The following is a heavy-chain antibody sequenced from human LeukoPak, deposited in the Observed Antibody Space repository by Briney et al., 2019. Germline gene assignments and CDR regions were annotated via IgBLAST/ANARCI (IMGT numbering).Heavy chain of an antibody. CDR1: GFTFSSYW. Sequence: GGSLRLSCAASGFTFSSYWMSWVRQAPGKGLEWVANIKQDGSEKYYVDSVKGRFTISRDNAKNSLYLQMTSLRAEDTAVYYCARGGVVLWFGELLSTFDYWGQGTLVTVSS. V-gene: IGHV3-7*04. J-gene: IGHJ4*02. CDR3: ARGGVVLWFGELLSTFDY. D-gene: IGHD3-10*01. CDR2: IKQDGSEK.